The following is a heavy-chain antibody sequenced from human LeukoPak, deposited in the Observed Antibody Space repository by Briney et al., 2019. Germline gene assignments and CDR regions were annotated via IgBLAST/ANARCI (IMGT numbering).Heavy chain of an antibody. CDR2: ISGSGGST. D-gene: IGHD3-3*01. J-gene: IGHJ4*02. Sequence: PGGSLRLSCAASGFTFSSYAMSWVRQAPGGGLEWVSAISGSGGSTYYADSVKGRFTISRDNSKHTLYLQMNSLRAEDTAVYYCAKRPAGVVIVYYFDYWGQGTLVTVSS. V-gene: IGHV3-23*01. CDR1: GFTFSSYA. CDR3: AKRPAGVVIVYYFDY.